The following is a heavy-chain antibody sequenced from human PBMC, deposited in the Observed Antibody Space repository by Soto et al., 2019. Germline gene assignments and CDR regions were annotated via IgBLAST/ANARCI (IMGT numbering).Heavy chain of an antibody. CDR3: ARRPIAAAGGFDY. Sequence: PSETLSLTCAVSGGSISSSNWWSWVRQPPGKGLEWIGEIYHSGSTNYNPSLKSRVTISVDKSKNQFSLKLSSVTAADTAVYYCARRPIAAAGGFDYWGQGTLVTVSS. CDR2: IYHSGST. V-gene: IGHV4-4*02. CDR1: GGSISSSNW. J-gene: IGHJ4*02. D-gene: IGHD6-13*01.